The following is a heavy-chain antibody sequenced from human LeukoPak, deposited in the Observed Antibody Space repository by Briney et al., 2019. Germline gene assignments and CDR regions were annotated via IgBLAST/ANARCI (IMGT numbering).Heavy chain of an antibody. Sequence: ASVKVSCKASKFSSDVINWVRQAPGQGLEWMGWISAYNGNTNYAQKLQGRVTMTTDTSTSTAYMELRSLRSDDTAVYYCARDVVLWFGGLGYWGQGTLVTVSS. V-gene: IGHV1-18*01. D-gene: IGHD3-10*01. CDR2: ISAYNGNT. CDR1: KFSSDV. J-gene: IGHJ4*02. CDR3: ARDVVLWFGGLGY.